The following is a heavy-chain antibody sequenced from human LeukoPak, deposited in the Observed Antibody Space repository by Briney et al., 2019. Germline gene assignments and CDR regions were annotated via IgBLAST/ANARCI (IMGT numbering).Heavy chain of an antibody. V-gene: IGHV3-48*03. CDR2: IGSSGSSI. Sequence: GGSLRLSCAASGFTFSSYEMNWVRQAPGKGLEWVSYIGSSGSSIYYADSVKGRFTISRDNAKNSLYLQMNSLRVEDTAVYYCARWTDVWGEGTTVTVSS. J-gene: IGHJ6*04. D-gene: IGHD3/OR15-3a*01. CDR1: GFTFSSYE. CDR3: ARWTDV.